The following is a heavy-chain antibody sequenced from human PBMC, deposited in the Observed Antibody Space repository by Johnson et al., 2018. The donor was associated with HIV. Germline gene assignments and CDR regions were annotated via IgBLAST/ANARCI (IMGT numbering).Heavy chain of an antibody. CDR2: ISGSGGST. V-gene: IGHV3-23*04. Sequence: VQLVESGGGLVQPGGSLRLSCAASGFTFSSYAMSWVRQAPGKGLEWVSAISGSGGSTYYADSVKGRFTISRDNAKNSLYLQMNSLGGEDTAVYYCATCSDQVLLGGDVFDIWGQGTMVTVSS. CDR1: GFTFSSYA. J-gene: IGHJ3*02. CDR3: ATCSDQVLLGGDVFDI. D-gene: IGHD3-16*01.